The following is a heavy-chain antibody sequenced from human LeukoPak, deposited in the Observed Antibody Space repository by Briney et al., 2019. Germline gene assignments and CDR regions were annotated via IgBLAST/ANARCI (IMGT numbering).Heavy chain of an antibody. Sequence: GGSLRLSCAASGFTFSSYAMHWVRQAPGKGLEWVSSISSSSSYIYYADSVKGRFTISRDNSNNTLYLQMNSLRAEDTAVYYCATDITMVRGVIIPDYWGQGTLVTVSS. D-gene: IGHD3-10*01. CDR3: ATDITMVRGVIIPDY. V-gene: IGHV3-21*01. CDR2: ISSSSSYI. J-gene: IGHJ4*02. CDR1: GFTFSSYA.